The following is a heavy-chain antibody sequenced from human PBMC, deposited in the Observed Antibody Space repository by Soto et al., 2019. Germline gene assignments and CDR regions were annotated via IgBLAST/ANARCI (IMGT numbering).Heavy chain of an antibody. CDR3: ARDSDFWSGYPDY. Sequence: EVQLVESGGGLVKPGGSLRLSCAASGFTFSSYSMNWVRQAPGKGLEWVSSISSSSSYIYYADSVKGRFTISRDNAKNSLYLQKNSLRAEDTAVYYCARDSDFWSGYPDYWGQGTLVTVSS. CDR2: ISSSSSYI. V-gene: IGHV3-21*01. J-gene: IGHJ4*02. D-gene: IGHD3-3*01. CDR1: GFTFSSYS.